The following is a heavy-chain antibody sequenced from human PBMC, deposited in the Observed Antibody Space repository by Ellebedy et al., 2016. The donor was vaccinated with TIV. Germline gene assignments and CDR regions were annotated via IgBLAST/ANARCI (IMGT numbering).Heavy chain of an antibody. CDR3: ARALYSGTNFDY. Sequence: MPSETLSLTCTVSGGSISSSSYYWSWIRQPPGKGLEWIGEINHSGSTNYNPSLKSRVTISVDTSKNQFSLKLSSVTAADTAVYYCARALYSGTNFDYWGQGTLVTVSS. J-gene: IGHJ4*02. CDR2: INHSGST. D-gene: IGHD1-26*01. CDR1: GGSISSSSYY. V-gene: IGHV4-39*07.